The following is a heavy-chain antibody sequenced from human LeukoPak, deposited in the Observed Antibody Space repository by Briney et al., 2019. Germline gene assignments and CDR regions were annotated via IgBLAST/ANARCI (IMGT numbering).Heavy chain of an antibody. CDR3: ARTRYYYDSSGYYFYFDY. CDR2: INHSGST. CDR1: GGSFSGYY. J-gene: IGHJ4*02. D-gene: IGHD3-22*01. V-gene: IGHV4-34*01. Sequence: SETLSLTCAVYGGSFSGYYWSWIPQPPGKGLEWIGEINHSGSTNYNPSLKSRVTISVDTSKNQFSLKLSSVTAADTAVYYCARTRYYYDSSGYYFYFDYWGQGTLVTVSS.